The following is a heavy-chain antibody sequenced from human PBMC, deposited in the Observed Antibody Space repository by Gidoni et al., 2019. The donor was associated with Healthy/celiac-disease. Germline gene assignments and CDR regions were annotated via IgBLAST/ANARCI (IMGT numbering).Heavy chain of an antibody. CDR1: GFSLSTSGVG. V-gene: IGHV2-5*02. CDR2: IYWDDDK. J-gene: IGHJ3*02. CDR3: AHTPPIVVVIAAPVVAFDI. D-gene: IGHD2-21*01. Sequence: QITLKESGTTLVKPTQTLTLTCTFSGFSLSTSGVGVGWIRQPPGKALEWLALIYWDDDKRYSPSLKSRLTITKDTSKNQVVLTMTNMDPVDTATYYCAHTPPIVVVIAAPVVAFDIWGQGTMVTVSS.